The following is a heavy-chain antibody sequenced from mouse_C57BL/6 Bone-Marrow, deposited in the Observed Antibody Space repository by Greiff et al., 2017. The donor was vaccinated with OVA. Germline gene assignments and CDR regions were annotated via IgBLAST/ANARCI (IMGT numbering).Heavy chain of an antibody. CDR1: GYTFTDYN. D-gene: IGHD1-1*01. J-gene: IGHJ2*01. CDR3: ARGGPYYYGSSPYYFDY. CDR2: INPNNGGT. Sequence: VQLQQSGPELVKPGASVKMSCKASGYTFTDYNMHWVKQSHGKSLEWIGYINPNNGGTSYNQKFKGKATLTVNKSSSTAYMELRSLTSEDSAVYHCARGGPYYYGSSPYYFDYWGQGTTLTVSS. V-gene: IGHV1-22*01.